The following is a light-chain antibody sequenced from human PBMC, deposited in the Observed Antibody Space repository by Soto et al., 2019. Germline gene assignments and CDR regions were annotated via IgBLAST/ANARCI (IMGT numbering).Light chain of an antibody. CDR3: QQYGSSPYT. CDR1: QSVSRSY. CDR2: GAS. J-gene: IGKJ2*01. V-gene: IGKV3-20*01. Sequence: EIVLTQSPGTLSLSPGERATLSCRASQSVSRSYLAWYQQKPGQAPRLLIYGASSRATGIPDRFSGSGSGTDFTLTISRLDPEDFAVYYFQQYGSSPYTFGQGTKLEIK.